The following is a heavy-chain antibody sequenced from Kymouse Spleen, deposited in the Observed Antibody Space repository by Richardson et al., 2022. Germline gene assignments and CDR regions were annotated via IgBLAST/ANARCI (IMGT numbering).Heavy chain of an antibody. CDR1: GGSISSSNW. V-gene: IGHV4-4*02. Sequence: QVQLQESGPGLVKPSGTLSLTCAVSGGSISSSNWWSWVRQPPGKGLEWIGEIYHSGSTNYNPSLKSRVTISVDKSKNQFSLKLSSVTAADTAVYYCARDQTYCGGDCYSNYFDYWGQGTLVTVSS. CDR3: ARDQTYCGGDCYSNYFDY. D-gene: IGHD2-21*02. CDR2: IYHSGST. J-gene: IGHJ4*02.